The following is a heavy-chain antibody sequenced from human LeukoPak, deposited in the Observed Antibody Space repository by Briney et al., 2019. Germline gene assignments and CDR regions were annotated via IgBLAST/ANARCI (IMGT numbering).Heavy chain of an antibody. CDR2: INSDGSNT. Sequence: GGSLRLSCAASGFTFSRFWMHWVRQAPGKGLVWVSRINSDGSNTSYADFVKGRFTISRDNAKNTLYLQMNSLRVEDTAVYYCAGVGYGSENWGQGTLVTVSS. J-gene: IGHJ4*02. CDR3: AGVGYGSEN. V-gene: IGHV3-74*01. CDR1: GFTFSRFW. D-gene: IGHD3-10*01.